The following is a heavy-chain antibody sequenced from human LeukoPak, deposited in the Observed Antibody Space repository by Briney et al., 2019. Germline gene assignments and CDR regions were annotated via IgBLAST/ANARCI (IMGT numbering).Heavy chain of an antibody. CDR2: IIPIFGTA. CDR3: ARGRLQRSGFDY. V-gene: IGHV1-69*13. D-gene: IGHD4-11*01. CDR1: GGTFSSYA. J-gene: IGHJ4*02. Sequence: GASVKVSCKASGGTFSSYAISWVRQAPGQGLAWMGGIIPIFGTANYAQKFQGRVTITADESTSTAYMELSSLRSEDTAVYYCARGRLQRSGFDYWGQGTLVTVSS.